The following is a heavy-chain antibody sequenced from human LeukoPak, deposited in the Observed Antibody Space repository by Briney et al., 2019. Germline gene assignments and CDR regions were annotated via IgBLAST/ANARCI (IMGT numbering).Heavy chain of an antibody. Sequence: ASAKVSCKASGYTFTNSGVSWVCQAPGQGLGWMGWINSNNANTKYAQKFQGRVTMSTDTSASTAYMELRSLRSDDTAVYYCARDFESETTRSFNYWGQGTLVTVSS. J-gene: IGHJ4*02. D-gene: IGHD1-1*01. CDR1: GYTFTNSG. CDR3: ARDFESETTRSFNY. V-gene: IGHV1-18*01. CDR2: INSNNANT.